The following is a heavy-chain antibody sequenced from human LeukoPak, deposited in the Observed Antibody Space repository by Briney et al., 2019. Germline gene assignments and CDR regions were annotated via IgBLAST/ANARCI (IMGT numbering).Heavy chain of an antibody. CDR1: GYSFTNYW. Sequence: GESLKISCKASGYSFTNYWIEWVRQMPGKGLEWMGIIYPGDSDTRYSPSFQGQVTISADKSISTAYLQWSSLKASDTAMYYCARQKYSSSWGGYFDYWGQGTLVTVSS. CDR3: ARQKYSSSWGGYFDY. D-gene: IGHD6-6*01. CDR2: IYPGDSDT. J-gene: IGHJ4*02. V-gene: IGHV5-51*01.